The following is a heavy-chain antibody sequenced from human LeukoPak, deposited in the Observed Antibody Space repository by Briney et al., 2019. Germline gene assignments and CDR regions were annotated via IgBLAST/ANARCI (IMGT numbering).Heavy chain of an antibody. CDR2: IYTSGST. Sequence: SQTLSLTCTVSGGSISSGSYYWSWIRQPAGKGLEWIGRIYTSGSTNYNPSPKSRVTISVDTSKNQFSLKLSSVTAADTAVYYCARETARGDYWGQGTLVTVSS. CDR3: ARETARGDY. CDR1: GGSISSGSYY. J-gene: IGHJ4*02. V-gene: IGHV4-61*02. D-gene: IGHD1-14*01.